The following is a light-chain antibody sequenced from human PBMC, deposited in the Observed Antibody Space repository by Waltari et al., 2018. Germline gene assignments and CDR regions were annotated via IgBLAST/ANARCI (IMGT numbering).Light chain of an antibody. CDR2: GAT. J-gene: IGKJ1*01. Sequence: EIVMTQSPGTLSVSPGERATLSCRASHSISSNLAWYQHKPGQAPRLLIYGATTRATGIPARFSGRGSETEFTLTISGLQSEDCAVYYCQQYDNWPPWTFGQGSRVEIK. CDR3: QQYDNWPPWT. V-gene: IGKV3-15*01. CDR1: HSISSN.